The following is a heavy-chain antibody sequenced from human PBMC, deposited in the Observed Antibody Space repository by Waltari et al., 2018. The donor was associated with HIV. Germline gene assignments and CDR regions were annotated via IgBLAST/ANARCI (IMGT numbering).Heavy chain of an antibody. CDR3: AKESMAGLYYYYGMDV. CDR1: GFTFDDYA. CDR2: ISWNSGSI. V-gene: IGHV3-9*01. Sequence: EVHLVESGGGLVQPGRSLRLSCAASGFTFDDYAMHWVRQAPGKGLVWGSGISWNSGSIGYADSVKGRFTISRDNAKNSLYLQMNSLRDEDTALYYCAKESMAGLYYYYGMDVWGQGTTVTVSS. D-gene: IGHD6-19*01. J-gene: IGHJ6*02.